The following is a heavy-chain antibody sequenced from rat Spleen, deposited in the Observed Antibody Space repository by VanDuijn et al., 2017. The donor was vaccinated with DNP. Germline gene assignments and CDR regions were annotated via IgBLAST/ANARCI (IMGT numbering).Heavy chain of an antibody. D-gene: IGHD1-3*01. J-gene: IGHJ1*01. CDR1: GFNFNDYW. CDR2: INKDSSTK. Sequence: EVKLVESGGGLVQPGRSLKVSCAASGFNFNDYWMGWVRQAPGKGPEWIGEINKDSSTKNYSPSLKDKFTISRDNAQNTLYLQMSTVGSEDTAIYYCARHGRVTTVATYWYFDFWGPGTMVTVSS. V-gene: IGHV4-2*01. CDR3: ARHGRVTTVATYWYFDF.